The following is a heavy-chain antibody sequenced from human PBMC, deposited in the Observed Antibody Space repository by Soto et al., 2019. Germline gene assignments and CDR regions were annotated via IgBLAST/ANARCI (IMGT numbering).Heavy chain of an antibody. D-gene: IGHD2-2*01. CDR3: ARGGGSPYHDHEFDY. Sequence: QVQLQESGPGLVMPSETQSLTCSVSGVSTSNHYWTWIRKPPGQGPEWIGCIYYRGTTNYNASFNSRVTISVDTSKNQFSLKLTSVTTADTAVYYCARGGGSPYHDHEFDYWGQGILVTVSS. CDR1: GVSTSNHY. CDR2: IYYRGTT. V-gene: IGHV4-59*11. J-gene: IGHJ4*02.